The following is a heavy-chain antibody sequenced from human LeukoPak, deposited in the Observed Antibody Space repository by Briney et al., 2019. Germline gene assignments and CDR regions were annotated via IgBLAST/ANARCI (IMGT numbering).Heavy chain of an antibody. J-gene: IGHJ4*02. V-gene: IGHV1-3*01. Sequence: GASVKVSCKASGYTFTSYAMHWVRQAPGQRLEWMGWINAGNGNTKYSQKFQGRVTITRDTSASTAYIELSSLRSEDTAVYYCARDLWFGEWWESPMVYWGQGTLVTVSS. CDR3: ARDLWFGEWWESPMVY. CDR2: INAGNGNT. D-gene: IGHD3-10*01. CDR1: GYTFTSYA.